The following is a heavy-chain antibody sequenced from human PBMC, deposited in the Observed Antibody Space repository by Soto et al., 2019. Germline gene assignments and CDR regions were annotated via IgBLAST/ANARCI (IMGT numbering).Heavy chain of an antibody. Sequence: GGSLRLSCAASGFTFSSYAMSWVRQAPGKGLEWVSAISGSGGSTYYADSVKGRFTISRDNSKNTLYLQMNSLRAEDTAVYYCAKDGVLLWFGESGPRYFDYWGQGTLVTVSS. D-gene: IGHD3-10*01. J-gene: IGHJ4*02. CDR2: ISGSGGST. CDR3: AKDGVLLWFGESGPRYFDY. CDR1: GFTFSSYA. V-gene: IGHV3-23*01.